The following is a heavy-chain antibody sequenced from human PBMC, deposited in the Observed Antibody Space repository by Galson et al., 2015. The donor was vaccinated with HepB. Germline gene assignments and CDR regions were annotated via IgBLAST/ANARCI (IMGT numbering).Heavy chain of an antibody. CDR1: GFTFSSHW. CDR3: ARALAYGDPRHPVGY. Sequence: SLRLSCAASGFTFSSHWMHWVRQAPGKGLVWVSRINSDGSSTSYADSVKGRFTISRDNAKNTLYLQMNSLRAEDTAAYYCARALAYGDPRHPVGYWGQGTLVTVSS. D-gene: IGHD4-17*01. CDR2: INSDGSST. J-gene: IGHJ4*02. V-gene: IGHV3-74*01.